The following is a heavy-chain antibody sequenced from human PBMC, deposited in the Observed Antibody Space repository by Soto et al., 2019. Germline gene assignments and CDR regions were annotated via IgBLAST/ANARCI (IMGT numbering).Heavy chain of an antibody. CDR1: GGSLSGYY. Sequence: PSETLSLTCAVYGGSLSGYYWSWIRQPPGKGLEWIGEINHSGSTNYNPSLKSRVTISVDTSKNQFSLKLSSVTAADTAVYYCARGHTYYYDSSGYPKPYGMDGWGQGTTVT. CDR2: INHSGST. CDR3: ARGHTYYYDSSGYPKPYGMDG. V-gene: IGHV4-34*01. J-gene: IGHJ6*02. D-gene: IGHD3-22*01.